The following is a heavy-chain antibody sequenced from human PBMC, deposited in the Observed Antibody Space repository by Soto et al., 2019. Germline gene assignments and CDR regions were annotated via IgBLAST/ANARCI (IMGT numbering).Heavy chain of an antibody. D-gene: IGHD3-10*01. V-gene: IGHV1-46*03. CDR3: ARWTALLRSRRIHDSFDI. J-gene: IGHJ3*02. CDR2: INPSGGST. CDR1: GYTFTSYY. Sequence: ASVKVSCKTSGYTFTSYYMHWVRQAPGQGLEWMGIINPSGGSTSYAQKFQGRVTMARDTSTSTVYMELSSLRSEDTAVYYCARWTALLRSRRIHDSFDIWGQGTMVTV.